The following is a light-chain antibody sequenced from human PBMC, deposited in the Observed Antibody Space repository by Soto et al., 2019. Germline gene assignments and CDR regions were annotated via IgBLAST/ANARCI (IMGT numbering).Light chain of an antibody. CDR3: QHYDTYSFT. CDR1: QSISTW. CDR2: KAS. J-gene: IGKJ5*01. Sequence: DIQMTQSPSTLSASVGDRVTITCRASQSISTWLAWYQQQPGKAPKLLIYKASLLENGVPSRFSGSGSGTEFTLTISSLQPDDFATYYCQHYDTYSFTFGQGTRLEIK. V-gene: IGKV1-5*03.